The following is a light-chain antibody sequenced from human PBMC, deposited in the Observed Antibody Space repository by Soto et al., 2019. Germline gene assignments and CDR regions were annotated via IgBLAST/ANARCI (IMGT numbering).Light chain of an antibody. CDR1: QSISSW. Sequence: DIQMTQSPSTLSASVGDRVTITCRASQSISSWLAWYQQKPGKAPKLLIYKASSLESGVPSRFSGSGPGTEFTLTISSLEPEDFAVYYCQQGKTFGGGTKVDIK. J-gene: IGKJ4*01. CDR3: QQGKT. CDR2: KAS. V-gene: IGKV1-5*03.